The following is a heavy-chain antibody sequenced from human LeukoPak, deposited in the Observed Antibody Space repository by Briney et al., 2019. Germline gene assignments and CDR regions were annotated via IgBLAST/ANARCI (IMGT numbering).Heavy chain of an antibody. V-gene: IGHV3-23*01. D-gene: IGHD3-22*01. CDR2: LSDAGVRI. Sequence: GGSLRLSCTASGFNFGNYGMSWVRQAPGKGLEWVSGLSDAGVRIFYADSVRGRFTVSRDNSKNTLYLQMDSLRAEDTAVYYCARESPYYYDSSGYSWNYWGQGTLVTVSS. CDR1: GFNFGNYG. CDR3: ARESPYYYDSSGYSWNY. J-gene: IGHJ4*02.